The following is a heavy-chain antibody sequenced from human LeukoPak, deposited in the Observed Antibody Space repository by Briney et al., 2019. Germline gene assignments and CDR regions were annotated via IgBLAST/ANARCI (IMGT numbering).Heavy chain of an antibody. Sequence: PGGSVRLSCAASGCTFRDCWMRWVRQAPGKGLEGVANIQQNGNEKYSVEGRFTISRDNVNSLLYLRINSLRADDTAMYYCARDRDGKDLWGQGTLVTVSS. CDR3: ARDRDGKDL. V-gene: IGHV3-7*03. D-gene: IGHD1-1*01. CDR1: GCTFRDCW. J-gene: IGHJ5*02. CDR2: IQQNGNEK.